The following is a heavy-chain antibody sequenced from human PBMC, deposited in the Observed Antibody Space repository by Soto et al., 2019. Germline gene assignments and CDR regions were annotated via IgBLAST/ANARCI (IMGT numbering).Heavy chain of an antibody. J-gene: IGHJ6*02. V-gene: IGHV1-18*01. CDR2: ISAYNGNR. CDR3: ARGASHYYYYYGMDV. Sequence: QDQLVQSGAEVKKPGASVKVSCKASGYTFNNYGISWVRQAPGQGLEWKGWISAYNGNRNYAQKSQXXXSXXTDTSTSTAYMELRSLRSDDTAVYYCARGASHYYYYYGMDVWGQGTTVTVSS. CDR1: GYTFNNYG.